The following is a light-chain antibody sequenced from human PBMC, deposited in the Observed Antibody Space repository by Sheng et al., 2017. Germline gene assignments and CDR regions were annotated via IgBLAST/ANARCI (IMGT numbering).Light chain of an antibody. J-gene: IGKJ4*01. Sequence: EIVLTQSPGTLSLSPGERATLSCRASQSVSSSYLAWYQQKPGQAPRLLIYGASSRATGIPDRFSGSGSVTAFSLTISRLEPEDSAVYYCQQYGSSPLTFGGGTKVEIK. CDR2: GAS. V-gene: IGKV3-20*01. CDR1: QSVSSSY. CDR3: QQYGSSPLT.